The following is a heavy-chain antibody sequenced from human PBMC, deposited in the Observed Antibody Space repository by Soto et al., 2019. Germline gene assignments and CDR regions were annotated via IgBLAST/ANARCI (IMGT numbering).Heavy chain of an antibody. Sequence: GASVKVSCKASGGTFSSYAISWVRQAPGQGLEWMGGIIPIFGTANYAQKFQGRVTITADESTSTAYMELSSLRSEDTAVYYCASSPYSSSWPGWSTYYYYYGMDVWGQGTTVTVSS. V-gene: IGHV1-69*13. CDR1: GGTFSSYA. CDR2: IIPIFGTA. D-gene: IGHD6-13*01. J-gene: IGHJ6*02. CDR3: ASSPYSSSWPGWSTYYYYYGMDV.